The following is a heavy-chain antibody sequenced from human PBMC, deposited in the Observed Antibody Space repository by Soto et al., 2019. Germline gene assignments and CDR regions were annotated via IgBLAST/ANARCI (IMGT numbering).Heavy chain of an antibody. CDR1: GYTFTDYW. CDR3: ARHISTFRYYYYAMAV. CDR2: IYPGDSDT. V-gene: IGHV5-51*01. Sequence: PGESLKISCKGSGYTFTDYWIGWVRQLPGKGLEWMGIIYPGDSDTRYSPSFQGHVTITVDKSTSTAYLQWNTLKASDTAMYYCARHISTFRYYYYAMAVWGQGTTVTVSS. D-gene: IGHD2-2*01. J-gene: IGHJ6*02.